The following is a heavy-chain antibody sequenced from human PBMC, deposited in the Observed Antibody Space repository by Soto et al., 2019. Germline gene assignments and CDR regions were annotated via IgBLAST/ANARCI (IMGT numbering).Heavy chain of an antibody. Sequence: EVQLLESGGGLIQPGGSLRLSCAASGFTFNNYAMSWVRQAPGKGLEWVSTISFSGFTTYYADSVKGRFTISRDNSKNTLYLQMSSLRAEDTAVYYCAKAGLRVEELSKRGPFDYWGQGSLVIVSS. CDR1: GFTFNNYA. CDR3: AKAGLRVEELSKRGPFDY. D-gene: IGHD3-16*02. V-gene: IGHV3-23*01. CDR2: ISFSGFTT. J-gene: IGHJ4*02.